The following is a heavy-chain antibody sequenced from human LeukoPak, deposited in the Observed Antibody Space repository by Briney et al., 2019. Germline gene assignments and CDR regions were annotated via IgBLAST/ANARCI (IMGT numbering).Heavy chain of an antibody. D-gene: IGHD6-13*01. CDR3: AREGIRIAAAGTIDY. V-gene: IGHV1-18*01. J-gene: IGHJ4*02. Sequence: ASVKVSCKASGYTFSNYAINWVRQAPGQGLEWMGWISTYNGNTNYAQKLQDRVTMTTDTSTSTAYMELRSLRSDDTAMYYCAREGIRIAAAGTIDYWGQGTLVTVSS. CDR1: GYTFSNYA. CDR2: ISTYNGNT.